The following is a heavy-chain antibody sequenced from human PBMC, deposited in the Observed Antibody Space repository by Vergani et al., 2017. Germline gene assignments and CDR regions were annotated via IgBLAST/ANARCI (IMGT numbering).Heavy chain of an antibody. J-gene: IGHJ3*02. CDR3: ARHGLVMGAFDI. V-gene: IGHV4-59*08. CDR2: IYYSGST. D-gene: IGHD3/OR15-3a*01. CDR1: GGSISSYY. Sequence: QVQLQESGPGLVKPSETLSLTCTVSGGSISSYYWSWIRQPPGKGLEWIGYIYYSGSTNYNRSLKSRVTIAVDTSKNQFSLKLSSVTAADTAVYYCARHGLVMGAFDIWGQGTMVTVSS.